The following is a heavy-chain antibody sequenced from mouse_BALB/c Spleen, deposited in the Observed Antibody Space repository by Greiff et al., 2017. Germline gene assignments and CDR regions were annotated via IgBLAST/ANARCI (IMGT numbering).Heavy chain of an antibody. CDR2: ISSGGSYT. CDR3: ARLYGSSYDYAMDY. J-gene: IGHJ4*01. V-gene: IGHV5-6*01. Sequence: EVKVVESGGDLVKPGGSLKLSCAASGFTFSSYGMSWVRQTPDKRLEWVATISSGGSYTYYPDSVKGRFTISRDNAKNTLYLQMSSLKSEDTAMYYCARLYGSSYDYAMDYWGQGTSVTVSS. D-gene: IGHD1-1*01. CDR1: GFTFSSYG.